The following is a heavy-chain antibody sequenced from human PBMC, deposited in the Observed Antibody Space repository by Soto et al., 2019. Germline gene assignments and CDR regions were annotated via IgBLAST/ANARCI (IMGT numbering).Heavy chain of an antibody. CDR1: GGTFSSYA. J-gene: IGHJ6*02. CDR2: IIPIFGTA. V-gene: IGHV1-69*13. Sequence: GASVKVSCKASGGTFSSYAISWVRQAPGQELEWMGGIIPIFGTANYAQKFQGRVTITADESTSTAYMELSSLRSEDTAVYYCARVSYYGSGSYYNGGYYYYGMDVWGQGTTVTVSS. CDR3: ARVSYYGSGSYYNGGYYYYGMDV. D-gene: IGHD3-10*01.